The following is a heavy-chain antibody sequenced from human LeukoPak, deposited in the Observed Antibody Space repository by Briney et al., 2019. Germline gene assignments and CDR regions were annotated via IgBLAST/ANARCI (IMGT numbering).Heavy chain of an antibody. CDR1: GFTFSSYS. J-gene: IGHJ3*02. Sequence: GGSLRLSCAASGFTFSSYSINWVRQAPGKGLEWVSYISSRSSPIYYGDSVKGRFTISRDNAKNSLYLQMNSLRAEDTAVYYCAKETTYYDILTGYYTNAFDIWGQGTMVTVSS. D-gene: IGHD3-9*01. V-gene: IGHV3-48*01. CDR3: AKETTYYDILTGYYTNAFDI. CDR2: ISSRSSPI.